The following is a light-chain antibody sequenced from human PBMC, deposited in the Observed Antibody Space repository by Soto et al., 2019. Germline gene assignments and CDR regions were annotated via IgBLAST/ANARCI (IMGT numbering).Light chain of an antibody. Sequence: DIQLTQSPSALPASVGDRVTITCRASQGISSYLAWYQQNKGKAPKXXIYAASTLQSGVPSRFSGSGYGTEFNLTISSLQTEDFATYYCQQLNSYPLTFGGGTKVDI. J-gene: IGKJ4*01. CDR2: AAS. CDR3: QQLNSYPLT. CDR1: QGISSY. V-gene: IGKV1-9*01.